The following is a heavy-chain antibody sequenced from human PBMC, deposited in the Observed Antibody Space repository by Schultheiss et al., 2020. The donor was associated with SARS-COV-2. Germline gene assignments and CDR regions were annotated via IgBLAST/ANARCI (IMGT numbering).Heavy chain of an antibody. J-gene: IGHJ4*02. CDR2: IFCNDEK. CDR1: GFSLSNARMG. D-gene: IGHD3-22*01. Sequence: SGPTLVKPTETLTLTCTVSGFSLSNARMGVNWIRQPPGKALEWLAHIFCNDEKSYNTSLKSRLTISKDTSKSQVVLTMTKMDPVDTGTYYCAHRYDSSGYLYLIYWGQGTRVTVSS. V-gene: IGHV2-26*01. CDR3: AHRYDSSGYLYLIY.